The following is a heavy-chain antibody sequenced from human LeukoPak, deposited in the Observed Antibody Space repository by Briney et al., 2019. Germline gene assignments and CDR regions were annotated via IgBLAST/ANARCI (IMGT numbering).Heavy chain of an antibody. D-gene: IGHD3-10*01. V-gene: IGHV3-23*01. J-gene: IGHJ6*04. CDR3: AKGSSAMDV. CDR1: GFTFSAYG. Sequence: GGSLRLSCAASGFTFSAYGMTWVRQAPGKGPEWVSVISESGDSAYYADSVKGRFTISKDNSKNTLYLQMNSLRAEDTAVYYCAKGSSAMDVWGKGTTVTVSS. CDR2: ISESGDSA.